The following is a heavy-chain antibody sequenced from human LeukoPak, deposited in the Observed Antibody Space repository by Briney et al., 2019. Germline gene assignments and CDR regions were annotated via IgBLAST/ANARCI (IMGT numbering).Heavy chain of an antibody. CDR1: GFTFKPYI. CDR3: ARGMTITTLGNFDY. V-gene: IGHV3-30*16. J-gene: IGHJ4*02. Sequence: GVPLRLPCAASGFTFKPYIMHWVPDAREKALEWVAVIAYDGGHKYHADSVRGRFTVSRDNSKNTLYLQMNSLRSDDTAMYYCARGMTITTLGNFDYWGQGTLVTVSS. CDR2: IAYDGGHK. D-gene: IGHD4/OR15-4a*01.